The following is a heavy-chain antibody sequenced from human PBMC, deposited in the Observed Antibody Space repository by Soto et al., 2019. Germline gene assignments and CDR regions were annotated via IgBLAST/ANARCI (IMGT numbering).Heavy chain of an antibody. CDR1: RGSVTSSSYY. J-gene: IGHJ6*02. V-gene: IGHV4-39*01. CDR2: LYYSGTT. Sequence: SETLSLTCSVCRGSVTSSSYYWGWIRQPPGKGLEWIGSLYYSGTTYYSPSLKSRVTISVDTSTNQFSLRLSSVTAADTAVYYCARTMRLVASTRPYNYFGLDVWGQGTPVTVSS. D-gene: IGHD1-1*01. CDR3: ARTMRLVASTRPYNYFGLDV.